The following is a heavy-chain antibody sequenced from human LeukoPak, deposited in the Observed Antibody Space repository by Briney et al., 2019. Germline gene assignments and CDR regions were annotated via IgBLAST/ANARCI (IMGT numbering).Heavy chain of an antibody. D-gene: IGHD4-23*01. CDR3: ARFGGNEFDY. J-gene: IGHJ4*02. Sequence: SETLSLTCAVSGGSISSGGYSWSWIRQPPGKGLEWIGYIYHSGSTYYNPSLKSRVTISVDRSKNQFSLKLSSVTAADTAVYYCARFGGNEFDYWGQGTLVTVSS. V-gene: IGHV4-30-2*01. CDR1: GGSISSGGYS. CDR2: IYHSGST.